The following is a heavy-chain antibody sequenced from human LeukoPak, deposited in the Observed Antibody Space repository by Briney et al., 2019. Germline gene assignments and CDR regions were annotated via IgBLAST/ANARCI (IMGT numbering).Heavy chain of an antibody. V-gene: IGHV3-53*01. Sequence: GGSLRLSCAASGFTVSDNFISWVRQAPGKGLEWVSVVNSGGNTYYADSVKGRFTISRDNSKNTVYLQMNSLRAEDTAVYYCARDSVVRIWGQGTMVTVSS. J-gene: IGHJ3*02. CDR3: ARDSVVRI. D-gene: IGHD2-15*01. CDR1: GFTVSDNF. CDR2: VNSGGNT.